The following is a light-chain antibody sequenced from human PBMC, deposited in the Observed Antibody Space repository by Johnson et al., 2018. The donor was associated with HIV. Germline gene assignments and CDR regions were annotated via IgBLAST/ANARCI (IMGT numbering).Light chain of an antibody. CDR1: SSTIGNNY. CDR3: GTWDSSLSAHYV. V-gene: IGLV1-51*02. J-gene: IGLJ1*01. Sequence: QSVLTQSPSVSAAPGQKVTISCSGSSSTIGNNYVSWYQLLPGTAAKLLIYKDNERPSGIPDRFSGSKSGTPATLGITGLQTGDEADYYCGTWDSSLSAHYVFGTGTKITVL. CDR2: KDN.